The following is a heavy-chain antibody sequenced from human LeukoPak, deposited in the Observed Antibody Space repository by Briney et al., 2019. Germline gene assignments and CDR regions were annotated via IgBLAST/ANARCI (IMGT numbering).Heavy chain of an antibody. CDR3: ARGGGSGGYAPVDY. Sequence: KTSETLSLTCAVSGGSISSGGYSWSWIRQPPGKGLEWIGYIYQSGSTYYDPSLKSRVTISVDRSKNQFSLKLSSVTAADTAVYYCARGGGSGGYAPVDYWGQGTLVTVSS. V-gene: IGHV4-30-2*01. CDR1: GGSISSGGYS. D-gene: IGHD5-12*01. J-gene: IGHJ4*02. CDR2: IYQSGST.